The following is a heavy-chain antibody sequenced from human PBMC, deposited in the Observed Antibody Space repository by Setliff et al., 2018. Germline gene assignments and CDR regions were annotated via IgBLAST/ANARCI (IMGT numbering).Heavy chain of an antibody. CDR3: ARGRIQLWKYYFDY. CDR1: GFTFSRYW. V-gene: IGHV3-7*01. CDR2: IKEDGSER. D-gene: IGHD5-18*01. J-gene: IGHJ4*02. Sequence: GGSLRLSCVASGFTFSRYWMSWVRQAPGKGLEWVANIKEDGSERYYVDSVKGRFTMSRDNAKNSLYLQMNSLRAEDTAVYYCARGRIQLWKYYFDYWGQGTLVTVSS.